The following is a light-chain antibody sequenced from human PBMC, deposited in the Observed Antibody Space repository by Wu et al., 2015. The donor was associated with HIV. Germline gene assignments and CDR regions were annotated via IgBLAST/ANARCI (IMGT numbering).Light chain of an antibody. CDR2: KAS. CDR3: QEYDSYPYT. J-gene: IGKJ2*01. V-gene: IGKV1-5*03. Sequence: DIQITQSPSTLSASVGDRVTITCRASQSISIWLAWYQQKPGKAPKLLIYKASTLGSGVPSRFSGSGSGTEFTLTISSLQPDDFATYHCQEYDSYPYTFGQGTKLEIK. CDR1: QSISIW.